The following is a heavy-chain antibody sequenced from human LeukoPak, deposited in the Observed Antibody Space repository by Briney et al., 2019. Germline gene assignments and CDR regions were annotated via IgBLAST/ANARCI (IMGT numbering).Heavy chain of an antibody. D-gene: IGHD6-13*01. CDR3: ARVIAAATIDY. CDR2: ISSSSSYI. V-gene: IGHV3-21*01. J-gene: IGHJ4*02. Sequence: PGGSLRLSCAASGFTFSSYSMNWVRQAPGRGLEWVSSISSSSSYIYYADSVKGRFTIPRDNAKNSLSLQMNSLRAEDTAVYYCARVIAAATIDYWGQGTLLTVSS. CDR1: GFTFSSYS.